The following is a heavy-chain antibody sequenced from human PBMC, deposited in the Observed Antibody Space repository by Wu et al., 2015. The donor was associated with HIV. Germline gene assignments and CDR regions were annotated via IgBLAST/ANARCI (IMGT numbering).Heavy chain of an antibody. V-gene: IGHV1-2*02. D-gene: IGHD3-10*01. Sequence: QVQLVQSGAEVKRPGASVKVSCKASGYTFTGYYMHWVRQAPGQGLEWMGWINPNSGGTNYAQKFQGRVTMTRDTSISTAYMELSRLRSDDTAVYYCARDIGSGSYSPSFRTSDVYWYFDLWGRGTLVTVSS. CDR2: INPNSGGT. CDR3: ARDIGSGSYSPSFRTSDVYWYFDL. J-gene: IGHJ2*01. CDR1: GYTFTGYY.